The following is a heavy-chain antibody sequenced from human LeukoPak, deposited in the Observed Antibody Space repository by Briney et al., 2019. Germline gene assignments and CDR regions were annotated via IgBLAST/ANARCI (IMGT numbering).Heavy chain of an antibody. V-gene: IGHV1-69*06. Sequence: SVKVSCKASGGTFSSYAISWVRQAPGQGLEWMGGIIPIFGTANYAQEFQGRVTITADKSTSTAYMELSSLRSEDTAVYYCARVSEVVTATDAFDIWGQGTMVTVSS. J-gene: IGHJ3*02. CDR2: IIPIFGTA. D-gene: IGHD2-21*02. CDR1: GGTFSSYA. CDR3: ARVSEVVTATDAFDI.